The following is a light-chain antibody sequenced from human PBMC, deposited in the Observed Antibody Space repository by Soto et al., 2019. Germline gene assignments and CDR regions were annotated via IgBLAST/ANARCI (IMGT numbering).Light chain of an antibody. CDR2: GAS. CDR3: QQYGSSPQT. V-gene: IGKV3-20*01. J-gene: IGKJ1*01. CDR1: QYVSVRF. Sequence: EIVLTQSPGTLSLSPGEIARLYCISSQYVSVRFLAWYQQKPGQAPRLLIYGASDRATGIPDRFTGSGSGTDFTLTINRLEPEDFAVYFCQQYGSSPQTCGQGTKVDIK.